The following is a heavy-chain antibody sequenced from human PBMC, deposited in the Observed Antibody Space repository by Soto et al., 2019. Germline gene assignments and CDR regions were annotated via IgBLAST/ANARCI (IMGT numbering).Heavy chain of an antibody. CDR2: ITPFSGDV. J-gene: IGHJ4*02. CDR1: GNTFTYRY. Sequence: GASVKVSCKALGNTFTYRYLHWVRQAPGQELEWMGWITPFSGDVHYAQKFQERVTITRDRSINTAYMQMSSLRSEDTAMYFCAGGGAGSGPFTWELPDHWGQGTLVTVSS. D-gene: IGHD1-26*01. CDR3: AGGGAGSGPFTWELPDH. V-gene: IGHV1-45*02.